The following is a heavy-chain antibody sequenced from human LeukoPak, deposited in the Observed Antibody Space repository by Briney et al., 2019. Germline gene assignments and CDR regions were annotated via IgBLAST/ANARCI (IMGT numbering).Heavy chain of an antibody. D-gene: IGHD5-24*01. CDR2: ISSTGST. Sequence: PSETLSLTCTVSGGSIRGSDFYWGWFRQPPGKGLEWIGTISSTGSTYYNASLKSRVTISVDTSKNQFSLRLTSVTAADTAVYYCATWLQMHFWGQGTLVTVSS. V-gene: IGHV4-39*07. CDR1: GGSIRGSDFY. J-gene: IGHJ4*02. CDR3: ATWLQMHF.